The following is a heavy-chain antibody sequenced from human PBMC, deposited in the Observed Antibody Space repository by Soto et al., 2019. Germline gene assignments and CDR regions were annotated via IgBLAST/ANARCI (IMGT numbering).Heavy chain of an antibody. J-gene: IGHJ6*02. Sequence: ASVKVSCKASGYTFTSYYMHWVRQAPGQGLEWMGIINPSGGSTSYAQKFQGRVTMTRDTSTSTVYMELSSLRSEDTAVYYCARRHSYGPYYYYGMDVWGQGTTVTVSS. CDR1: GYTFTSYY. V-gene: IGHV1-46*01. CDR3: ARRHSYGPYYYYGMDV. D-gene: IGHD5-18*01. CDR2: INPSGGST.